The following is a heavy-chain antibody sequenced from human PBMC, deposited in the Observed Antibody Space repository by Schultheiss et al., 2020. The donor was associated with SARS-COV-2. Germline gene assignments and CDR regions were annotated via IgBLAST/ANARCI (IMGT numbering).Heavy chain of an antibody. V-gene: IGHV4-59*02. CDR1: GGSVSNYY. CDR3: ARDGTWYYYDSSGYPADL. J-gene: IGHJ5*02. Sequence: SETLSLTCTVSGGSVSNYYWSWIRQPPGRGLEWIGYIHYNGNTNHNPSLKSRVTLSVDTSKNQFSLKLSSVTAADTAVYYCARDGTWYYYDSSGYPADLWGQGTLVTVSS. CDR2: IHYNGNT. D-gene: IGHD3-22*01.